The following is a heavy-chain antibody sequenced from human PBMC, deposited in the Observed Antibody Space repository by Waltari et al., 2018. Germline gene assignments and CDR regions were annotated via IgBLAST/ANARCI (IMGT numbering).Heavy chain of an antibody. J-gene: IGHJ4*02. CDR1: GYAVNSGFY. Sequence: QVQLQESGPGLVKSSETLSLTCDVSGYAVNSGFYWGWTRQAPGKGLEWVATIYHDGTTFYNPSLKSRLYVSMDTSKNQISLTLKSVTAADTALYYCSRQVLGYCTSAACRRLESWGQGTLVTVSS. CDR3: SRQVLGYCTSAACRRLES. D-gene: IGHD2-2*03. CDR2: IYHDGTT. V-gene: IGHV4-38-2*01.